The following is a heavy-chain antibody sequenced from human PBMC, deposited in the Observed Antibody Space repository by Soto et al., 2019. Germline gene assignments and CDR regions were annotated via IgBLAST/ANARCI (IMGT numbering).Heavy chain of an antibody. D-gene: IGHD5-12*01. J-gene: IGHJ6*02. V-gene: IGHV5-51*01. CDR3: ARQGLHLYYYYGMDV. CDR1: GYIFTSYW. CDR2: IYPGDSDT. Sequence: PGGSLKISGNGSGYIFTSYWIGWVRQMPGKGLEWMGIIYPGDSDTRYSPSFQGQVTISADKSISTAYLQWSSLKASDTAMYYCARQGLHLYYYYGMDVWGQGTTVTVSS.